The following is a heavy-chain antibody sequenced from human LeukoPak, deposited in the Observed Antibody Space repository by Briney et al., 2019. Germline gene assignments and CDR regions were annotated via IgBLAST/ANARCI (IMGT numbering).Heavy chain of an antibody. Sequence: SSETLSLTCAVCGGSFSGYYWSWIRQPPGKGLEWIWEINHSGSTNYNPSLKSRVTISVDTSKNQFSLKLSSVTAADTAVYYCARGRRGYSYGYIGYYFDYWGQGTLVTVSS. CDR1: GGSFSGYY. CDR2: INHSGST. D-gene: IGHD5-18*01. J-gene: IGHJ4*02. V-gene: IGHV4-34*01. CDR3: ARGRRGYSYGYIGYYFDY.